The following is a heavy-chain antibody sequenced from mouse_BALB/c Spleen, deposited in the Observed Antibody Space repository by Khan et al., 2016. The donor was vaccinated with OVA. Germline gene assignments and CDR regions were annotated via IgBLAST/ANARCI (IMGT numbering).Heavy chain of an antibody. J-gene: IGHJ4*01. CDR1: GYTFTTAG. V-gene: IGHV9-4*02. CDR3: ARGGAAYYINDGGAMEY. CDR2: INTHSGVP. D-gene: IGHD2-12*01. Sequence: QIQLVQSGPELKKPGETVRISCKASGYTFTTAGIQWVQKMPGKGLKWIGWINTHSGVPKYAEDFKGRFAFSLEISVNTAYFQITNLKNEDTATYVGARGGAAYYINDGGAMEYWGQGTSVTVSS.